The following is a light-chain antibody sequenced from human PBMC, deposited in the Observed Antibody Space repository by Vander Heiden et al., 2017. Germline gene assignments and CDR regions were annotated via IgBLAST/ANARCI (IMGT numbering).Light chain of an antibody. CDR1: QSVLYSSNNKNY. Sequence: IVMTQSPDSLAVSLGERATINCKSSQSVLYSSNNKNYLAWYQQKPGQPPKLLIYWASTRESGVPDRFSGSGPGTDFTLTISSLQAEDVAVYYCQQYYSTPWTFGQGTKVEIK. CDR2: WAS. V-gene: IGKV4-1*01. CDR3: QQYYSTPWT. J-gene: IGKJ1*01.